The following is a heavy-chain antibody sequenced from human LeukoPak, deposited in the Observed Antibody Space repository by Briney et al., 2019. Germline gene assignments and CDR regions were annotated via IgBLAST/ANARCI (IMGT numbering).Heavy chain of an antibody. CDR3: ARDQYDTWSRRGNFDS. Sequence: PGGSLRLSCAASGFTFRSYAMSWVRQAPGKGLEWVANIKLDGSEKNYVDSVKGRFTISRDNTKNSLYLQMNSLRVEDTAVFYCARDQYDTWSRRGNFDSWGQGTLVIVSS. CDR1: GFTFRSYA. CDR2: IKLDGSEK. J-gene: IGHJ4*02. D-gene: IGHD3-3*01. V-gene: IGHV3-7*03.